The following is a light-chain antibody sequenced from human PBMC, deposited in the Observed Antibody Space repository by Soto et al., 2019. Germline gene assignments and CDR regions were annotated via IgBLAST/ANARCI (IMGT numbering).Light chain of an antibody. J-gene: IGKJ5*01. CDR2: GAT. CDR3: QQWHATPLT. CDR1: QAIGNY. V-gene: IGKV1-39*01. Sequence: IQMSQSPSSLSAYVGDRVTITGRASQAIGNYLNWYQQKPGKAPNLLIFGATTLQSGVPSRFSGSGYGTNFTLIISVLQPEDFAIYYYQQWHATPLTFGQGTRVEIK.